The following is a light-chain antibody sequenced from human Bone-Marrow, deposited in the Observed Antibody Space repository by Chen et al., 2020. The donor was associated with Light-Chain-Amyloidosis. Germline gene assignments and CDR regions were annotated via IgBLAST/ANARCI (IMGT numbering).Light chain of an antibody. CDR2: EVS. CDR3: SSYAGSNRV. V-gene: IGLV2-8*01. J-gene: IGLJ2*01. CDR1: SSDVGGYNY. Sequence: QSALTQPPSASGSPGQSVTISCTGTSSDVGGYNYVSWYQQHPGKAPKLMIYEVSKRPSGVPDRLSGYKSGNTASLTVSGLQAEDEADYYCSSYAGSNRVFGGGTKLTVL.